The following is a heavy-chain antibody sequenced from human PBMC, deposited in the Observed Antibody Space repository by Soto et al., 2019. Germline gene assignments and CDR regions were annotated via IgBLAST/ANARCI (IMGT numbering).Heavy chain of an antibody. J-gene: IGHJ5*02. D-gene: IGHD3-3*01. V-gene: IGHV1-18*04. CDR1: GYTFTSYG. CDR2: ISAYNGNT. Sequence: ASVKVSCKASGYTFTSYGISWVRQAPGQGLEWMGWISAYNGNTNYAQKLQGRVTMTTDTSTSTAYMELRSLRSDDTAVYYCARTDDLWSGLKVGYWFDPWGQGTLVTVSS. CDR3: ARTDDLWSGLKVGYWFDP.